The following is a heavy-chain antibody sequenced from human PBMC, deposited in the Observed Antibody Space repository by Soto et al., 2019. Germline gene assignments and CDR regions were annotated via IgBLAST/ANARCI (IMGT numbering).Heavy chain of an antibody. J-gene: IGHJ4*02. CDR1: GFTFSSYS. Sequence: EVQLVESGGGLVQPGGSLRLSCAASGFTFSSYSMNWVRQAPGKGLVWVSYISSSSSSIYYADSVKGRFTISRDNAKNSLYLQMNSLRDEDTAVYYCAKDGTVTPDILDYWGQGTLVTVSS. CDR3: AKDGTVTPDILDY. CDR2: ISSSSSSI. D-gene: IGHD4-17*01. V-gene: IGHV3-48*02.